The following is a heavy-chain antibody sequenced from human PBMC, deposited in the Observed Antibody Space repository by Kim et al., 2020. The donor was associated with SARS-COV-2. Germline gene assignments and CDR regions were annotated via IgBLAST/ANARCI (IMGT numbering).Heavy chain of an antibody. CDR3: ARDPAAGLPMDYYYGMDV. V-gene: IGHV3-30*07. Sequence: GRFTISRDTSKNTLYLQMNSLRAEDTAVYYCARDPAAGLPMDYYYGMDVWGQGTTVTVSS. D-gene: IGHD6-13*01. J-gene: IGHJ6*02.